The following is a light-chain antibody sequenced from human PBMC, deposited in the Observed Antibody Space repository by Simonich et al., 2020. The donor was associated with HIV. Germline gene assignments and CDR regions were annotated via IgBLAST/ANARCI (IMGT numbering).Light chain of an antibody. CDR2: WAS. J-gene: IGKJ2*01. CDR3: QQYNNWPYT. CDR1: QSVLYSSNNKNS. Sequence: DIVMTQSPDSLAVSLGERATINCKSSQSVLYSSNNKNSLVWYQQKPGQPPKLLIYWASTRESGVPDRFSGSGSGTDFTLTISSLQAEDVAVYYCQQYNNWPYTFGQGTKLEIK. V-gene: IGKV4-1*01.